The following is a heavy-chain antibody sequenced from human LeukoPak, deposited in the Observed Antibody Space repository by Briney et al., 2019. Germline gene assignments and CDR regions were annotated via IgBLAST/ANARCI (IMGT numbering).Heavy chain of an antibody. CDR2: IYPGDSDT. CDR1: GYSFTSYW. Sequence: GESLKISCKGSGYSFTSYWIGWVRQMPGKGLEWMGIIYPGDSDTRYSPSFQDQVTISADKSISTAYLQWSSLKASDTAMYYCARCMQLAETPNWFDPWGQGTLVTVSS. J-gene: IGHJ5*02. D-gene: IGHD6-13*01. CDR3: ARCMQLAETPNWFDP. V-gene: IGHV5-51*01.